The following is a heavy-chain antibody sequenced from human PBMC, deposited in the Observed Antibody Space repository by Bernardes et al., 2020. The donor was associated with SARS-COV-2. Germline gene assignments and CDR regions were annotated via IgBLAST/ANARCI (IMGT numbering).Heavy chain of an antibody. Sequence: ASLKVSCKASGYTFTGYYMHWVRQAPGQGLEWMGWITPNSGGTTYAQKFQGRVTMTRDTSISTAYMELSRLRSDDTAVYYCARYDNWNPHTLLWFGDHAGGMDVWGQGTTVTVSS. CDR2: ITPNSGGT. V-gene: IGHV1-2*02. D-gene: IGHD3-10*01. J-gene: IGHJ6*02. CDR3: ARYDNWNPHTLLWFGDHAGGMDV. CDR1: GYTFTGYY.